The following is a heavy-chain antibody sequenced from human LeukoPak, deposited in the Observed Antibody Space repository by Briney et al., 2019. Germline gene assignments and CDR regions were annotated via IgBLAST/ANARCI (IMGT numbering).Heavy chain of an antibody. J-gene: IGHJ6*03. V-gene: IGHV4-34*01. Sequence: PSETLSLTCAVYGGSFSGYYWSWIRQPPGKGLEWIGEINHSGSTNYNPSPKSRVTISVDTSKNQFSLKLSSVTAADTAVYYCARRTTYGSGKGYYYYYYMDVWGKGTTVTISS. CDR2: INHSGST. CDR3: ARRTTYGSGKGYYYYYYMDV. CDR1: GGSFSGYY. D-gene: IGHD3-10*01.